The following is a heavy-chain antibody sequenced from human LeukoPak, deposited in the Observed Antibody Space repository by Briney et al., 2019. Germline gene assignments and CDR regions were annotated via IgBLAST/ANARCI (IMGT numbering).Heavy chain of an antibody. J-gene: IGHJ4*02. D-gene: IGHD6-19*01. CDR1: GGSISGYY. CDR3: ARDWRDSSGWYGGHDY. V-gene: IGHV4-34*01. CDR2: IYHSGST. Sequence: PSETLSLTCTVSGGSISGYYWSWVRQPPGKGLEWIGEIYHSGSTNYNPSLKSRVTISVDKSKNQFSLKLSSVTAADTAVYYCARDWRDSSGWYGGHDYWGQGTLVTVSS.